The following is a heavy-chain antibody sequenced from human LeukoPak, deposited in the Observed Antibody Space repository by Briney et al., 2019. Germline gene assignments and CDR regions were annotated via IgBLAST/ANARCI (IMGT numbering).Heavy chain of an antibody. CDR3: ARIYAPQYMDV. Sequence: PSETLSLTCTVSGGSISSSNYYWGWIRQPPEKGLEWIGTIHYSGTTYYKPSLNSRVTIHVDTSKNQFSLKLSSMTAADTAVYYCARIYAPQYMDVWGKGTTVTVSS. CDR2: IHYSGTT. J-gene: IGHJ6*03. CDR1: GGSISSSNYY. V-gene: IGHV4-39*01. D-gene: IGHD3-16*01.